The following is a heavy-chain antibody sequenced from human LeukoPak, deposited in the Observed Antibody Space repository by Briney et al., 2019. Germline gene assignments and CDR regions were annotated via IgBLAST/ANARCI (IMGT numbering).Heavy chain of an antibody. Sequence: SETLSLTCTVSGGSISSYYWSWIRQPPGKGLEWIGYIYYSGSTNYNPSLKSRVTISVDTSKNQFSLKLSSVTAADTAVYYCSRDSGVGFSYYYYYGMDVWGQGTTVTVSS. CDR1: GGSISSYY. CDR3: SRDSGVGFSYYYYYGMDV. D-gene: IGHD2-15*01. J-gene: IGHJ6*02. V-gene: IGHV4-59*01. CDR2: IYYSGST.